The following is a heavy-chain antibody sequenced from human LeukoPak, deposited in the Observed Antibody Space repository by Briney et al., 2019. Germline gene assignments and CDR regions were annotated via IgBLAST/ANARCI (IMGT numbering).Heavy chain of an antibody. CDR2: ISSYNGNT. Sequence: ASVKVSCKASGYTFSTSGISWVRQAPGQGLEWMGWISSYNGNTNYAQKLQGRVTMTTETSTSTVYMELRSLRSDDTAVYYCARDKEAWFDPWGQGTLVTVSS. J-gene: IGHJ5*02. CDR1: GYTFSTSG. V-gene: IGHV1-18*01. CDR3: ARDKEAWFDP.